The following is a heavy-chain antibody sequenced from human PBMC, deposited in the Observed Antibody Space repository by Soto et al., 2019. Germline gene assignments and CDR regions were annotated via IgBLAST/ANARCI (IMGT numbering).Heavy chain of an antibody. Sequence: PGGALRLSCAASGFTFSDYYMAWIRQPPGKGLEWVSYIAASTGLIYYADSVKGRFTISRDDAKNSLYLQMNSLRAEDTAVYYCAQAYDSTGYEPLDYWGQGT. J-gene: IGHJ4*02. V-gene: IGHV3-11*01. D-gene: IGHD3-22*01. CDR3: AQAYDSTGYEPLDY. CDR2: IAASTGLI. CDR1: GFTFSDYY.